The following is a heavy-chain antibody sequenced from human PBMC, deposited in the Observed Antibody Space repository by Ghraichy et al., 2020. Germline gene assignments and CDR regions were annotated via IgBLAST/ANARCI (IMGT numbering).Heavy chain of an antibody. J-gene: IGHJ6*02. CDR1: GASIGSGGYY. CDR3: ARDGVDVPRNYYAMDV. CDR2: IYITGTT. D-gene: IGHD3-10*02. Sequence: SQTLSLTCTVSGASIGSGGYYWTWIRQHPVKGLEWIGYIYITGTTYYNPSLEGRVTISVDTSKNQFSLNLKSVTAADTAVYYCARDGVDVPRNYYAMDVWGQGTTVTVSS. V-gene: IGHV4-31*03.